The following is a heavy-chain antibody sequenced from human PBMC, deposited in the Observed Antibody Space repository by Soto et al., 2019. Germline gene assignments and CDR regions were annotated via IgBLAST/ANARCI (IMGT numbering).Heavy chain of an antibody. CDR1: GYTLTGYY. CDR3: ARDPSPYYYDSSGYYRGYYYYGMDV. CDR2: INPNSGGT. V-gene: IGHV1-2*04. Sequence: ASVKVSCKASGYTLTGYYMHWVRQAPGQGLEWMGWINPNSGGTNYAQKFQGWVTMTRDTSISTAYMELSRLRSDDTAVYYCARDPSPYYYDSSGYYRGYYYYGMDVWGQGTTVTVSS. D-gene: IGHD3-22*01. J-gene: IGHJ6*02.